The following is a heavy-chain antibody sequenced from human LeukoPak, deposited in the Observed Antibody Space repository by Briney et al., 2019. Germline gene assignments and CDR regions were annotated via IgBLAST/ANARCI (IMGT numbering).Heavy chain of an antibody. CDR1: GDSMNFDY. CDR3: ARGRAYTDYRGLDP. D-gene: IGHD4-11*01. V-gene: IGHV4-59*01. Sequence: SETLSLTCIVSGDSMNFDYWSWIRQPPGKGLEWVGCLYNNGSTSYSPSLKSRVTISVDTSKNQFSLKLNSMTTADTAVYYCARGRAYTDYRGLDPWGQGILVTVSS. CDR2: LYNNGST. J-gene: IGHJ5*02.